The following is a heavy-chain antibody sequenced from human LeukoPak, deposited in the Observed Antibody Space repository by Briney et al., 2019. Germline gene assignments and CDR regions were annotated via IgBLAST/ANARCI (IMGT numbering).Heavy chain of an antibody. J-gene: IGHJ4*02. CDR2: IYYSGST. D-gene: IGHD5-12*01. CDR1: VGSISSSSYY. V-gene: IGHV4-39*01. Sequence: PSETLSLTCTVSVGSISSSSYYWGWIRQPPGKGLEWIGRIYYSGSTYYNPSLKSRVTISVDTSKNQFSLKLSSVTAADTAVYYCARLGYSGYDLDYWGQGTLVTVSS. CDR3: ARLGYSGYDLDY.